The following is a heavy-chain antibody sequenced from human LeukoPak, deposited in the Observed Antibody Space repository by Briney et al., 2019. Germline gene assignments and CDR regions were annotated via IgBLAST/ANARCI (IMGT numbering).Heavy chain of an antibody. CDR1: GGSISGGDYY. Sequence: SQTLSLTCTVSGGSISGGDYYWSWIRQPPGKGLEWIGYIYYSGSAYYNPSLKRRVTISVDTSKNQFSLKLSSVPAADTAVYYCARVRRSGNWFGDMFDPWGQGTLVTVSS. J-gene: IGHJ5*02. CDR2: IYYSGSA. D-gene: IGHD3-10*01. CDR3: ARVRRSGNWFGDMFDP. V-gene: IGHV4-30-4*01.